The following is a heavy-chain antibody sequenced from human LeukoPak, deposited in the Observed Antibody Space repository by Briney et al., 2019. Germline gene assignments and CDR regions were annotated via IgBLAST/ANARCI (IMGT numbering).Heavy chain of an antibody. J-gene: IGHJ4*02. CDR3: AKALGGSGSNFDY. CDR1: GFTFSSYA. Sequence: PGGSLRLSCAASGFTFSSYAMNWGRQAPGKGREWGSTISGSGGSTYYADSVKGRFTISRDNSKNTLYLQMNSLRAEDTAVYYCAKALGGSGSNFDYWGQGTLVTVSS. V-gene: IGHV3-23*01. CDR2: ISGSGGST. D-gene: IGHD3-10*01.